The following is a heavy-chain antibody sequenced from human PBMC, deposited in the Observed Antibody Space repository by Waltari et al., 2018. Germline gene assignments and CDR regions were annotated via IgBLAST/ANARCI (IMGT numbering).Heavy chain of an antibody. J-gene: IGHJ4*02. Sequence: EVQLLESGGGLVQPGGSLRLSCAASGFTFSSYAMSWVRQAPGKGLEWVSAISGSGGSTYYADSVKGRFTISRDNSKNTLYLQMNSLRAEDTAVYYCVKELFGYDSSGYYFDYWGQGTLVTVSS. D-gene: IGHD3-22*01. CDR3: VKELFGYDSSGYYFDY. V-gene: IGHV3-23*01. CDR1: GFTFSSYA. CDR2: ISGSGGST.